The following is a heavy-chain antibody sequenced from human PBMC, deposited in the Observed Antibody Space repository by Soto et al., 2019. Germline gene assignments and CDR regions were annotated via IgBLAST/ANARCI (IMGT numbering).Heavy chain of an antibody. CDR2: INHSGST. D-gene: IGHD3-10*01. V-gene: IGHV4-34*01. CDR3: ARGLFRYYGSGSRGSWFDP. CDR1: GGSFSGYY. Sequence: QVQLQQWGAGLLKPSETLSLTCAVYGGSFSGYYWSWIRQPPGKGLEWIGEINHSGSTNYNPSLKSRVTMSVDTSKNQFSLKLSSVTAADTAVYYCARGLFRYYGSGSRGSWFDPWGQGTLVTVSS. J-gene: IGHJ5*02.